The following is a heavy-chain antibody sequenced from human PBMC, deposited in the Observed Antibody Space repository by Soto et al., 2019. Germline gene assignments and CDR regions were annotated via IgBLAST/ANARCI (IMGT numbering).Heavy chain of an antibody. J-gene: IGHJ6*02. Sequence: GGSLRLSCAASGFTFSSYGMHWIRQAPGKGLEWVAVIWYDGSNKYYADSVKGRFTISRDNSKNTLYLPMNSLRAEDSAVSYCARALPMDDSSGYLLYSGMDVWGQGTTVTVSS. CDR1: GFTFSSYG. V-gene: IGHV3-33*01. CDR2: IWYDGSNK. CDR3: ARALPMDDSSGYLLYSGMDV. D-gene: IGHD3-22*01.